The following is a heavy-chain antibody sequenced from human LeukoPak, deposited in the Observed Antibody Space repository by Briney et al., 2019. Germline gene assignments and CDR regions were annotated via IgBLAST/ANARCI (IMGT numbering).Heavy chain of an antibody. J-gene: IGHJ4*02. V-gene: IGHV3-23*01. CDR1: GFTFSDYA. Sequence: GGSLRLSCAASGFTFSDYAINWVRQAPGKGLEGVSTISGGGVISYYAYSVKGRFTISSDNSNNTLYLHMNSLRAEDTAVYYCVSRAGSPWGPFDDWGQGTLVTVSS. CDR3: VSRAGSPWGPFDD. D-gene: IGHD7-27*01. CDR2: ISGGGVIS.